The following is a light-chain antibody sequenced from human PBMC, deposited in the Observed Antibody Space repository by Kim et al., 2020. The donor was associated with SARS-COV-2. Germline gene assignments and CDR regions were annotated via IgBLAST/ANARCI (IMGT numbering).Light chain of an antibody. CDR2: GAS. J-gene: IGKJ1*01. V-gene: IGKV3-15*01. Sequence: EMVLTQSPATLSVSPGERATLSCRASQSVRSNIAWYQQKPGQAPRLLIYGASTRATGIPARFSGSGSGTEFTLSISSLQSEDFAVYYCQHPGTFGQGTKVDIK. CDR1: QSVRSN. CDR3: QHPGT.